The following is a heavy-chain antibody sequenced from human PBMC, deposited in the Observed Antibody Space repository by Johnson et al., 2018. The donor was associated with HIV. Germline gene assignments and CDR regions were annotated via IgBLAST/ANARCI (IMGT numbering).Heavy chain of an antibody. J-gene: IGHJ3*01. D-gene: IGHD6-13*01. Sequence: QVQLVESGGGVVQPGRSLRLSCAASGFTFRSYGMHWVRQAPGKGLEWVAVARFDDVSKYSIASVQGRFTISRDNSKNTLYLQMNNLRAEDTSVYYCAKDFGSSSWHAFDVWGQGTMVTVSS. CDR3: AKDFGSSSWHAFDV. CDR2: ARFDDVSK. CDR1: GFTFRSYG. V-gene: IGHV3-33*06.